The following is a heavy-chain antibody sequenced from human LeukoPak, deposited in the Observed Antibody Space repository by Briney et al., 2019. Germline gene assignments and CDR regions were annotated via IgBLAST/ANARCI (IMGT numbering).Heavy chain of an antibody. CDR1: GFTFGDYT. CDR2: IRRKVYGGTT. V-gene: IGHV3-49*04. J-gene: IGHJ5*02. Sequence: GGSLRLSCTASGFTFGDYTMSWVRQAPGKGLEWVGFIRRKVYGGTTEYAASVKGRFTISRDDSKSIAYLQMNSLRTEDTAVYYCAKDGSTLGNWNYGWFDPWGQGTLVTVSS. D-gene: IGHD1-7*01. CDR3: AKDGSTLGNWNYGWFDP.